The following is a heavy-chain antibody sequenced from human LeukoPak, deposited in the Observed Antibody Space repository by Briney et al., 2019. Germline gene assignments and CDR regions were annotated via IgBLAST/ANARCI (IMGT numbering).Heavy chain of an antibody. V-gene: IGHV1-58*02. D-gene: IGHD1-26*01. J-gene: IGHJ4*02. CDR3: AADNWGGSYLFDY. CDR1: GFTFTSSA. Sequence: SVKVSCKASGFTFTSSAMQWVRQARGQRLEWIGWIVVGSGNTNYAQKFQERVTITRNMSTSTAYMELSSLRSEDTAVYYCAADNWGGSYLFDYWGQGTLVTVSS. CDR2: IVVGSGNT.